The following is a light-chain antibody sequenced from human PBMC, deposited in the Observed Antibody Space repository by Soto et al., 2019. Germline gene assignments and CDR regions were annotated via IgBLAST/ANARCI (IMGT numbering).Light chain of an antibody. CDR1: QSVDSD. J-gene: IGKJ4*01. CDR3: QQYNSWPLT. Sequence: EVVMTQSPVTLSVSPGERATLSCRASQSVDSDLAWYQHKPGQGPRLLIYAASTRATGIPARFSASGSGTEFTLTISSLQSEDFAVYYCQQYNSWPLTFGGGTKVDI. CDR2: AAS. V-gene: IGKV3-15*01.